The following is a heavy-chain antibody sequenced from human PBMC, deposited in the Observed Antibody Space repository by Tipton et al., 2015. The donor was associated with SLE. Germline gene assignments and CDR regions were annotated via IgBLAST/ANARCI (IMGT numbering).Heavy chain of an antibody. CDR3: ARECSGTGCLDY. Sequence: QLVQSGAEVKKPGASVKVSCKTSSHTFTNFPINWVRQAPGQGLEWMGWISTQNGDTKYAQRFQGRVTMTTDTSTSTTYMALRSPRSDDTAIYYCARECSGTGCLDYWGQGTLVTVSS. V-gene: IGHV1-18*01. CDR2: ISTQNGDT. CDR1: SHTFTNFP. J-gene: IGHJ4*02. D-gene: IGHD2-8*02.